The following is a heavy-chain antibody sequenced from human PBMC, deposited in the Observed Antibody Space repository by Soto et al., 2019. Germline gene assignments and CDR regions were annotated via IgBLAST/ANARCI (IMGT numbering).Heavy chain of an antibody. CDR3: ARDRDGRAYYFDY. J-gene: IGHJ4*02. D-gene: IGHD1-26*01. CDR2: IYYSGST. V-gene: IGHV4-30-4*02. Sequence: PSETLSLTCTVSGGSISSGDYYWSWIRQPPGKGLEWIGDIYYSGSTYYNPSLKSRVTISVDTSKNQFSLKLSSVTAADTAVYYCARDRDGRAYYFDYWGQGTLVTVSS. CDR1: GGSISSGDYY.